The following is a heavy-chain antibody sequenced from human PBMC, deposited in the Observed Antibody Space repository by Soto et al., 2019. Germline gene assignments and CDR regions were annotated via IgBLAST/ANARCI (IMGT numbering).Heavy chain of an antibody. V-gene: IGHV4-39*01. J-gene: IGHJ2*01. CDR2: IYYSGST. Sequence: SETLSLTCTVSGGSISSSSYYWGWIRQPPGKGLEWIGSIYYSGSTYYNPSLKSRVTISVDTSKNQFSLKLSSVTAADTAVYYCASPKDREYGDYGWYFDLWGRGTLVTVSS. CDR1: GGSISSSSYY. CDR3: ASPKDREYGDYGWYFDL. D-gene: IGHD4-17*01.